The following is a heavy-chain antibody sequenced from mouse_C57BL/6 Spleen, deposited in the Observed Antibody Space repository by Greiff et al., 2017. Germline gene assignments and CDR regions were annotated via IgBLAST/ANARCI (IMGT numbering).Heavy chain of an antibody. CDR3: ARGNGNYYAMDD. CDR2: IYTSDSET. J-gene: IGHJ4*01. V-gene: IGHV1-61*01. D-gene: IGHD2-1*01. CDR1: GYTFTSSW. Sequence: QVPLQQPGAELVRPGSSVKLSCKASGYTFTSSWMDWVKQRPGQGLELIGNIYTSDSETHYNQKFKDKSTLTVDKSSSTAYMQLSSLKAEDSAVYDWARGNGNYYAMDDWGQGTSVTVSS.